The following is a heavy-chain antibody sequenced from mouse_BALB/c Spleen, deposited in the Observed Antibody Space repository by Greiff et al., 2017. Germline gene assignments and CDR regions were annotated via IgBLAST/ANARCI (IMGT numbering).Heavy chain of an antibody. CDR2: ISSGSSTI. CDR1: GFTFSSFG. V-gene: IGHV5-17*02. Sequence: EVKLMESGGGLVQPGGSRKLSCAASGFTFSSFGMHWVRQAPEKGLEWVAYISSGSSTIYYADTVMGRFTISRDNPKNTLFLQMTSLRSEDTAMYYCARDFDGGYFDYWGQGTTLTVSS. J-gene: IGHJ2*01. CDR3: ARDFDGGYFDY.